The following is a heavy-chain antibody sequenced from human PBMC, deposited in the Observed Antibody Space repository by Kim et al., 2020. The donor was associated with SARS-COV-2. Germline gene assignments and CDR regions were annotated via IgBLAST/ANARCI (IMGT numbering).Heavy chain of an antibody. Sequence: SETLSLTCTVSGGSISSYYWSWIRQPPGKGLEWIGYIYYSGSTNYNPSLKSRVTISVDTSKNQFSLKLSSVTAADTAVYYCARGPEKAPFTPRDYYMDVWGKGTTVTVSS. J-gene: IGHJ6*03. CDR3: ARGPEKAPFTPRDYYMDV. V-gene: IGHV4-59*01. CDR1: GGSISSYY. CDR2: IYYSGST.